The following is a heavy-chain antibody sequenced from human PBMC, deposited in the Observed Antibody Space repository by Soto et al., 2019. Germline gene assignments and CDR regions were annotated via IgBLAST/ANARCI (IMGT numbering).Heavy chain of an antibody. Sequence: SEPLCLTCTVAGGSSSSHDGSWIRQPPGTGLEWIGYIYYSGSTNYNPSLKRRVTISVDTSKNQFSLKLSSVTAADTAVYYCARSALWFGELLSYYYYGMDVWGQGPTVTVS. V-gene: IGHV4-59*11. J-gene: IGHJ6*02. D-gene: IGHD3-10*01. CDR1: GGSSSSHD. CDR2: IYYSGST. CDR3: ARSALWFGELLSYYYYGMDV.